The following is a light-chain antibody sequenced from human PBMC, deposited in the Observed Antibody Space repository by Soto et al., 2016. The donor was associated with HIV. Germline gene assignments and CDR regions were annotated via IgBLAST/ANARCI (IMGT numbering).Light chain of an antibody. J-gene: IGKJ3*01. CDR2: GAS. CDR1: QGISTW. CDR3: QQTHSFPFT. V-gene: IGKV1-12*01. Sequence: DIQMTQSPSSVSASVGDRVTITCRASQGISTWLAWYQQKPGKAPKLLICGASGLQNRVPSRFSDSGSGTEFTLTISSLQPGDIATYYCQQTHSFPFTFGPGTKVEIK.